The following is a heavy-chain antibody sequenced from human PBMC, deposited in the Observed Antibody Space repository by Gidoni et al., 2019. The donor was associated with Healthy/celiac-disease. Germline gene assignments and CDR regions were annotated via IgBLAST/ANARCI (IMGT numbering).Heavy chain of an antibody. CDR3: ARYRENYDFWSGYPTDFDY. Sequence: EVQLVASGGGLVQPGGSLRLSCAASGFTFSSYWMRWVRQAPGKGLEWVANIKQDGSEKYYVDSVKSRFTISRDNAKNSLYLQMNSLRAEDTAVYYCARYRENYDFWSGYPTDFDYWGQGTLVTVSS. D-gene: IGHD3-3*01. J-gene: IGHJ4*02. CDR2: IKQDGSEK. V-gene: IGHV3-7*01. CDR1: GFTFSSYW.